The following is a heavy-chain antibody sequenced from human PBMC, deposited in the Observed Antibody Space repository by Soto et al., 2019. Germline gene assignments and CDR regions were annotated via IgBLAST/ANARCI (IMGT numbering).Heavy chain of an antibody. CDR2: IIPIFGTA. J-gene: IGHJ3*02. CDR3: ARVENPGPSAFDI. V-gene: IGHV1-69*13. D-gene: IGHD1-1*01. CDR1: GGTFSSYA. Sequence: GASVKVSCKASGGTFSSYAISWVRQAPGQGLEWMGGIIPIFGTANYAQKFQGRVTITADESTSTAYMELSSLRSEDTAVYYCARVENPGPSAFDIWGQGTMVTVSS.